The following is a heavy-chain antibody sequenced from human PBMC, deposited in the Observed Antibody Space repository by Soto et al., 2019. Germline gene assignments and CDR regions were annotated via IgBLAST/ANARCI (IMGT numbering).Heavy chain of an antibody. D-gene: IGHD3-22*01. Sequence: PSETLSLTCAVSGGSISSGDYYWSWIRQHPGKGLEWIGYIYYSGSTYYNPSLKSRVTISVDTSKNHFSLKLSSVTAADTAVYYCASIYDSSGYYYGNNWFDPWGQGTLVTVSS. V-gene: IGHV4-31*11. J-gene: IGHJ5*02. CDR2: IYYSGST. CDR3: ASIYDSSGYYYGNNWFDP. CDR1: GGSISSGDYY.